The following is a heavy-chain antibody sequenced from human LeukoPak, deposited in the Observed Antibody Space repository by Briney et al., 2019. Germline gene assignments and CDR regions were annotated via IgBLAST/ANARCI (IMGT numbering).Heavy chain of an antibody. Sequence: GGSLRLSCVASGFTFSGYGMHWVRQAPGKGLEWVAVIWYDGSKTYYADSVKGRFTISRDNSKDTLYLQMSSLRVEDTAAYYCARYLGGRNAFDIWGQGTMVTVSS. CDR2: IWYDGSKT. D-gene: IGHD3-16*01. J-gene: IGHJ3*02. V-gene: IGHV3-33*01. CDR3: ARYLGGRNAFDI. CDR1: GFTFSGYG.